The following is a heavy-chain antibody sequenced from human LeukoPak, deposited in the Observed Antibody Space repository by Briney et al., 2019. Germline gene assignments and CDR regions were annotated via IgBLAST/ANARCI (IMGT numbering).Heavy chain of an antibody. Sequence: PSETLSLTCTVSGGSISSSSAYWGWIRQPPGKGLEWIGSIYYSKNTYYNPSLKSRVTISADTSKNQFSLTLCSVSATDTAVYYCVSPRGFSYGYFDYWGQGGLVTVSS. J-gene: IGHJ4*02. CDR2: IYYSKNT. CDR1: GGSISSSSAY. V-gene: IGHV4-39*01. CDR3: VSPRGFSYGYFDY. D-gene: IGHD5-18*01.